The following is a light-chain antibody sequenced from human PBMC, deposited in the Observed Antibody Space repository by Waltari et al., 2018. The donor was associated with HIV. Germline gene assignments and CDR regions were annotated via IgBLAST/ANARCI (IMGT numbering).Light chain of an antibody. Sequence: DIVMTQYPLSLPVTPGEPASISCRSSQSLLHSNGYNYLDWYLQKPGQSPQLLIYLGSNRASGVPDRFSGSGSGTDFTLKISRVEAEDVGVYYCMQALQAPSTFGGGTKVEMK. CDR3: MQALQAPST. CDR1: QSLLHSNGYNY. J-gene: IGKJ4*01. CDR2: LGS. V-gene: IGKV2-28*01.